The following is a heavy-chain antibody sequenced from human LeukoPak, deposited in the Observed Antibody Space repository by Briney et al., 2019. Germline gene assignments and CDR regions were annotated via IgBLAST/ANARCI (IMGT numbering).Heavy chain of an antibody. CDR3: ARVKGYFDSGNYFGFFDF. Sequence: PGGSLRLSCEASGYTFSGPAMSWVRQAPGKGLEWVSTISGTTGTIYYADSVKGRFTISRDNSKNTLYLQMKSLRAEDTAEYHCARVKGYFDSGNYFGFFDFWGQGTLVTVSS. CDR2: ISGTTGTI. V-gene: IGHV3-23*01. CDR1: GYTFSGPA. J-gene: IGHJ4*02. D-gene: IGHD3-10*01.